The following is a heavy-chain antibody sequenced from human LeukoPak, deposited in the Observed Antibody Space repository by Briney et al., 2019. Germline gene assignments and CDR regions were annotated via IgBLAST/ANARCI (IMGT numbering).Heavy chain of an antibody. CDR1: GGAFSTYT. CDR2: VIPTFGKT. CDR3: ARETATTMFDY. J-gene: IGHJ4*02. D-gene: IGHD5-24*01. V-gene: IGHV1-69*13. Sequence: GASVKVSCKASGGAFSTYTFNWVRQAPGQGLEWVGGVIPTFGKTDYAQKFRGRLTITADESTSTAYMELSSLRSDDTAFYYCARETATTMFDYWGQGTLVTVSS.